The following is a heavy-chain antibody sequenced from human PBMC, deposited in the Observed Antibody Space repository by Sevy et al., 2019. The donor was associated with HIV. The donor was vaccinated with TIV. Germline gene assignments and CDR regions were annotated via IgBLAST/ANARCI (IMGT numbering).Heavy chain of an antibody. CDR1: GFTFSKYS. V-gene: IGHV3-23*01. J-gene: IGHJ4*02. CDR3: AREGCTKPHDY. D-gene: IGHD2-8*01. CDR2: LSFGCGEI. Sequence: GGSLRHSCAASGFTFSKYSMSWVRQPPGKGLEWVSTLSFGCGEINYADSVKGRFTISRDNSKSSLYLQMNNLRPEDTAVYYCAREGCTKPHDYWGQGTLVTVSS.